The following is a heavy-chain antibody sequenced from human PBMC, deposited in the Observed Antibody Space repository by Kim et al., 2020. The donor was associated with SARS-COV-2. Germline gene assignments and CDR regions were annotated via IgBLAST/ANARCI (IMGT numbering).Heavy chain of an antibody. CDR2: VYIDGVP. CDR1: GFSVNTKY. V-gene: IGHV3-53*01. Sequence: GGSLRLSCAASGFSVNTKYMTWVRQAPGKGLEWVSVVYIDGVPYYADSVRDRFITSRDNSKNSVYLQMNSLRVEDTAVYYCAMDYGSAAYSGALVEWGQGTLVSVSS. J-gene: IGHJ4*02. D-gene: IGHD4-17*01. CDR3: AMDYGSAAYSGALVE.